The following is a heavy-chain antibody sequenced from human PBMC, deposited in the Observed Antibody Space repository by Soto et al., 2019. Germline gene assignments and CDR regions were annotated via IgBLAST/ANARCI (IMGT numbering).Heavy chain of an antibody. CDR3: AKFNYSSGWYWTLDAFDI. CDR1: GFTFSSYA. CDR2: ISGSGGST. Sequence: GGSLRLSCAASGFTFSSYAMSWVRQTPGKGLEWVSAISGSGGSTYYADSVKARFTISRDNSKNTLYLQMNSLRAEDTAVYYCAKFNYSSGWYWTLDAFDIWGQGTMVIVSS. J-gene: IGHJ3*02. D-gene: IGHD6-19*01. V-gene: IGHV3-23*01.